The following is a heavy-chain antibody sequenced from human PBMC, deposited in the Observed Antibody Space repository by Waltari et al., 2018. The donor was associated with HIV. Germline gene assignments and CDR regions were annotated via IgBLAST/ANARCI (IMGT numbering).Heavy chain of an antibody. CDR1: GGSISRSSYY. CDR2: IYYSGST. J-gene: IGHJ4*02. V-gene: IGHV4-39*01. Sequence: QLQLQESGPGLVKPSETLSLTCTVSGGSISRSSYYWGWIRQPPGKGLEWIGSIYYSGSTYYNPSLKSRVTISVDTSKNQFSLKLSSVTAADTAVYYCARRILEWEIGFDYWGQGTLVTVSS. D-gene: IGHD3-3*01. CDR3: ARRILEWEIGFDY.